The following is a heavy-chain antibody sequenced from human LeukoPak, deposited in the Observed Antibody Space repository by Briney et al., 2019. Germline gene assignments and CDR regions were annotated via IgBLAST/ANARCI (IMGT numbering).Heavy chain of an antibody. CDR2: FNPSGGST. J-gene: IGHJ4*02. CDR3: ARDGPVWFGETPFDY. V-gene: IGHV1-46*01. Sequence: ASVKVSCKASGYTFTSYYMHWVRQAPGQGLKCMGIFNPSGGSTSYAQKFHGRVTMTRDMSTSTVYMELSSLRSEDTAVYYCARDGPVWFGETPFDYWGQGTLVTVSS. D-gene: IGHD3-10*01. CDR1: GYTFTSYY.